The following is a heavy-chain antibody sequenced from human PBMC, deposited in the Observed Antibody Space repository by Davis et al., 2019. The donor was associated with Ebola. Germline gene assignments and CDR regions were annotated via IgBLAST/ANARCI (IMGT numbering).Heavy chain of an antibody. CDR2: IRSKANSYAT. CDR1: GFTFSGSA. J-gene: IGHJ4*02. D-gene: IGHD1-26*01. CDR3: TSTLGALDY. Sequence: GESLKISCAASGFTFSGSAMHWVRQASGKGLEWVGRIRSKANSYATAYAASVKGRFTISRDDSKNTAYPQMNSLKTEDTAVYYCTSTLGALDYWGQGTLVTVSS. V-gene: IGHV3-73*01.